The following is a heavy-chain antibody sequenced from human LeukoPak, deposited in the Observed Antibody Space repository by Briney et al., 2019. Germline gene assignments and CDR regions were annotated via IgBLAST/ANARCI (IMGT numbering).Heavy chain of an antibody. CDR3: AKSSSGWYNWFDP. Sequence: GGSLRLSCAASGFTFSGCAMSWVRQAPGKGLEWVSAVSGSGGTTYYAGSVKGRFTISRDNSKNTLWLQMNSLRAEDTAVYYCAKSSSGWYNWFDPWGQGTLVTVSS. V-gene: IGHV3-23*01. CDR1: GFTFSGCA. CDR2: VSGSGGTT. J-gene: IGHJ5*02. D-gene: IGHD6-19*01.